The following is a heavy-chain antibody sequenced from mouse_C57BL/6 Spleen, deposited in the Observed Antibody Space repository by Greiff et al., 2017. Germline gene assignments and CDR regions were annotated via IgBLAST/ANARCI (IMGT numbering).Heavy chain of an antibody. Sequence: QVQLQQPGAELVKPGASVKLSCKASGYTFTSYWMQWVKQRPGQGLEWIGEIDPSDSYTNYNQKFKGKATLTVDTTSSTAYMQRSSLTSEDSAVYYCARLTAQARGVAYWGQGTLVTVSA. CDR2: IDPSDSYT. CDR1: GYTFTSYW. V-gene: IGHV1-50*01. D-gene: IGHD3-2*02. CDR3: ARLTAQARGVAY. J-gene: IGHJ3*01.